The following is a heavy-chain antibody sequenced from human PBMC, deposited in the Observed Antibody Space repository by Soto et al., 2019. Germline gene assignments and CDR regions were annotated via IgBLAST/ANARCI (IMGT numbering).Heavy chain of an antibody. CDR2: INHIGST. CDR1: GGSFSDYY. Sequence: SETLSLTCAVYGGSFSDYYWSWVRQPPGKWLEWIGEINHIGSTNYNPSLKSRVTISLDTSKKQFSLKLRSVTAADTAVYYCAGSTRRLKDDFKLGHSSSSYGPHNYWGQGXLVTVYS. V-gene: IGHV4-34*01. D-gene: IGHD6-6*01. J-gene: IGHJ4*02. CDR3: AGSTRRLKDDFKLGHSSSSYGPHNY.